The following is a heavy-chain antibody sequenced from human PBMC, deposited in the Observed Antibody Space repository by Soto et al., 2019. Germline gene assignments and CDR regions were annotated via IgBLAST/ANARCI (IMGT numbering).Heavy chain of an antibody. CDR1: GFTFSSYW. V-gene: IGHV3-74*01. CDR2: ISNDGRTT. J-gene: IGHJ4*02. D-gene: IGHD3-10*01. CDR3: AGGVREVPASDVDY. Sequence: EVQLVESGGGLVQPGGSLRLSCAASGFTFSSYWMNWVRQAPGKGLVWVSRISNDGRTTSYADSVKGRFNIARDNGKNTRYQHTNFLSGEDMAVYYCAGGVREVPASDVDYWCQGALVTVSS.